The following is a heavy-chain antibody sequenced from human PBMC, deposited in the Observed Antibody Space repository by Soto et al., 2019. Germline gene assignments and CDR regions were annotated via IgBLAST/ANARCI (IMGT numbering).Heavy chain of an antibody. Sequence: EVQLVESGGGLVQPGGSLRLSCAASGFTFSSYSMNWVRQAPGKGLEWVSYISSSSSTIYYADSVKGRFTISRDNAKNSLYLQTNNLRAENTAVYYCARHPERIAEIGRFDPWGQGTRVTVSS. CDR1: GFTFSSYS. J-gene: IGHJ5*02. V-gene: IGHV3-48*01. CDR3: ARHPERIAEIGRFDP. CDR2: ISSSSSTI. D-gene: IGHD6-13*01.